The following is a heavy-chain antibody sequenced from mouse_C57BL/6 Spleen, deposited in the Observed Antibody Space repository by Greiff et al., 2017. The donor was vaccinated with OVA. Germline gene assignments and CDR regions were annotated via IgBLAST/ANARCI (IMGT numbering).Heavy chain of an antibody. Sequence: VQLQQSGAELVKPGASVKLSCTASGFNIKDYYMHWVKQRTEQGLEWIGRIDPEDGETQYAPKFQGKATITADTSSNTAYLQLRSQTSEDTAVYYCARSTIYDGYSGYAMDYWGQGTSVTVSS. CDR3: ARSTIYDGYSGYAMDY. CDR1: GFNIKDYY. CDR2: IDPEDGET. J-gene: IGHJ4*01. D-gene: IGHD2-3*01. V-gene: IGHV14-2*01.